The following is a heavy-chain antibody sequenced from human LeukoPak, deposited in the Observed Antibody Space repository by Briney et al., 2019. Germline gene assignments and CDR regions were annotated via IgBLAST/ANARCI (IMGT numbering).Heavy chain of an antibody. CDR3: ARPDAAVAGDILDA. Sequence: TGGSLSRSCTASGFTFSSCAMSWVRQAPGKGLEWVANIMQDGSVQHYVDSVKGRFTISRDNAKNSLYLQMNSLRPEDTAVYYCARPDAAVAGDILDAWGHGNLVTVSS. CDR2: IMQDGSVQ. CDR1: GFTFSSCA. V-gene: IGHV3-7*01. D-gene: IGHD6-19*01. J-gene: IGHJ5*01.